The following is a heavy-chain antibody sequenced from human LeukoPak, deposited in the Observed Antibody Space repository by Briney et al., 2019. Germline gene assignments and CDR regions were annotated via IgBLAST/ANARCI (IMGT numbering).Heavy chain of an antibody. CDR3: ARGTWIQLWLTYFDY. D-gene: IGHD5-18*01. CDR2: ISGSGGST. CDR1: KFTASKFTFSSYV. J-gene: IGHJ4*02. Sequence: GGSLRLSCAASKFTASKFTFSSYVMSWVRQAPGKGLEWVSAISGSGGSTSYADSVKGRFTISRDNAKNSLYLQMNSLRAEDTAVYYCARGTWIQLWLTYFDYWGQGTLVTVSS. V-gene: IGHV3-23*01.